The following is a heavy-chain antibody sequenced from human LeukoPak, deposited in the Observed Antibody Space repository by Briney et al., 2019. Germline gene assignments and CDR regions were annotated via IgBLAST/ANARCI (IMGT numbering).Heavy chain of an antibody. V-gene: IGHV4-30-2*01. D-gene: IGHD3-16*02. CDR1: GGSISSGGYS. CDR3: ASGGGVIPFDY. Sequence: SETLSLTCAVSGGSISSGGYSWGWIRQPPGKGLEWSGYIYHSGRNYDNPSLKSRVTISLDRSKNQFSLKLSSVTAADTAVYYCASGGGVIPFDYWGQGTLVTVSS. CDR2: IYHSGRN. J-gene: IGHJ4*02.